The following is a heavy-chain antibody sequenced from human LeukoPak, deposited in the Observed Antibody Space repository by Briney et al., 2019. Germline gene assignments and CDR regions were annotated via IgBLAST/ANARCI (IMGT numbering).Heavy chain of an antibody. V-gene: IGHV4-59*08. J-gene: IGHJ4*02. Sequence: PSETLSLTCTVSGGSISSYYWSWIRQPPGKGLEWIGYIYYSGSTNYNPSLKGRVTISVDTSKNQFSLKLSSVTAADTAVYYCASDYGSGSSLFDYWGQGTLVTVSS. CDR2: IYYSGST. CDR3: ASDYGSGSSLFDY. D-gene: IGHD3-10*01. CDR1: GGSISSYY.